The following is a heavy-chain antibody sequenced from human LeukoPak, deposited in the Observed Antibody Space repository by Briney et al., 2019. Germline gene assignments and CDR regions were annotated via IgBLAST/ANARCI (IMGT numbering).Heavy chain of an antibody. D-gene: IGHD2-8*01. CDR2: VSLSGLT. J-gene: IGHJ4*02. Sequence: SGTLSLTCGVSGGSITSTNWWSWVRQPPGQGLEWIGEVSLSGLTNYTPSLSSRVIMALDTSTIHLSLNLTSVTAADTAVYYCSRENGAFSPFGYWGQGTLVTVPS. CDR1: GGSITSTNW. V-gene: IGHV4-4*02. CDR3: SRENGAFSPFGY.